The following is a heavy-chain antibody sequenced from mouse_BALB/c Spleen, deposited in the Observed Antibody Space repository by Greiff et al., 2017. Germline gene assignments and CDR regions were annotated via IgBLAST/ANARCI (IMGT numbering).Heavy chain of an antibody. CDR3: ARDDGYSYYFDY. J-gene: IGHJ2*01. CDR1: GYSITSDYA. CDR2: ISYSGST. D-gene: IGHD2-3*01. V-gene: IGHV3-2*02. Sequence: EVKLLESGPGLVKPSQSLSLTCTVTGYSITSDYAWNWIRQFPGNKLEWMGYISYSGSTSYNPSLKSRISITRDTSKNQFFLQLNSVTTEDTATYYCARDDGYSYYFDYWGQGTTLTVSS.